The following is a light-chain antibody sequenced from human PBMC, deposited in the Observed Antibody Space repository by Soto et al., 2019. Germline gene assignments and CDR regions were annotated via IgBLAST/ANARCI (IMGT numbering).Light chain of an antibody. CDR2: GAS. CDR1: QSVSSN. V-gene: IGKV3-15*01. CDR3: QQYNNGPPWQ. J-gene: IGKJ1*01. Sequence: EIVMTQSAATLSVYPGERATLSCRSSQSVSSNLAWYQQKPGQAPRLLIYGASTRATDIPARFSGSGSGTEFTPTYSSVKFEDFAVYFCQQYNNGPPWQFGPGTKVDIK.